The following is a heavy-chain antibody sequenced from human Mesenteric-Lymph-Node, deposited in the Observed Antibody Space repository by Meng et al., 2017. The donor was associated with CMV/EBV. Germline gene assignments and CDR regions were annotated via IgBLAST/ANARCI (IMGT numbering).Heavy chain of an antibody. CDR2: IRSKAYGGTT. CDR1: GFTFGDYA. D-gene: IGHD3-3*01. CDR3: TSAGVFGVVIPPYY. V-gene: IGHV3-49*04. Sequence: GESLKISCTASGFTFGDYAMSWVRQAPGKGLEWVGFIRSKAYGGTTEYAASAKGRFTISRDDSKSIAYLQMNSLKTEDTAVYYCTSAGVFGVVIPPYYWGQGTLVTVSS. J-gene: IGHJ4*02.